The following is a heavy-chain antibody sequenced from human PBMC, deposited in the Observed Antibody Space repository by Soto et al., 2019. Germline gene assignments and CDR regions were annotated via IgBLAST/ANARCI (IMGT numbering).Heavy chain of an antibody. J-gene: IGHJ4*02. D-gene: IGHD3-3*01. CDR1: GFTFDDHG. CDR2: INWNGNSR. Sequence: GSLRLSCAASGFTFDDHGMTWVRQVPGKGLEWVSGINWNGNSRGYADSVKGRFTISRDNAKNSLYLQMNSLRAEDTALYYCARDRVRANDYWGQGTLVTVSS. CDR3: ARDRVRANDY. V-gene: IGHV3-20*04.